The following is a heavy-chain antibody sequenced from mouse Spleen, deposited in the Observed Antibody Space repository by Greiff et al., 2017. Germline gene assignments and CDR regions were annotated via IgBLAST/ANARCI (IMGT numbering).Heavy chain of an antibody. CDR3: AISATVVAKYFDV. D-gene: IGHD1-1*01. Sequence: QVQLQQPGAELVMPGASVKLSCKASGYTFTSYWMHWVKQRPGQGLEWIGEIDPSDSYTNYNQKFKGKATLTVDKSSSTAYMQLSSLTSEDSAVYYCAISATVVAKYFDVWGAGTTVTVSS. V-gene: IGHV1-69*01. CDR2: IDPSDSYT. J-gene: IGHJ1*01. CDR1: GYTFTSYW.